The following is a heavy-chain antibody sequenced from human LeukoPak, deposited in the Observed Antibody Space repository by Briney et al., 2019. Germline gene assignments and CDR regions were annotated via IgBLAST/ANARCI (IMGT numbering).Heavy chain of an antibody. CDR2: INPSGGRT. Sequence: ASVKVSCKASGYTFTSYYIYWMRQAHGHGLDWMGIINPSGGRTNYAHKFQGRVTMTRDMSTSTVYMDLSSLRSEDTAVYYCARGAHVRMYDSNHNCFDPWGQGTLVTVSS. CDR3: ARGAHVRMYDSNHNCFDP. J-gene: IGHJ5*02. V-gene: IGHV1-46*01. D-gene: IGHD3-22*01. CDR1: GYTFTSYY.